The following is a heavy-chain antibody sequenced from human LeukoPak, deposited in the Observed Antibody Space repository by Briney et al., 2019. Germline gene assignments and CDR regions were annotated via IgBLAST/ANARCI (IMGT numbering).Heavy chain of an antibody. D-gene: IGHD3-10*01. CDR3: ARTNKLLWFGPWLFDY. Sequence: SETLSLTCTVSGGSISSSSYYWGWIRQPPGKGLEWIGSIYYSGSTYYNPSLKSRVTISVDTSKNQFSLKLSSVTAADTAVYYCARTNKLLWFGPWLFDYWGQGTLVTVSS. J-gene: IGHJ4*02. CDR2: IYYSGST. V-gene: IGHV4-39*01. CDR1: GGSISSSSYY.